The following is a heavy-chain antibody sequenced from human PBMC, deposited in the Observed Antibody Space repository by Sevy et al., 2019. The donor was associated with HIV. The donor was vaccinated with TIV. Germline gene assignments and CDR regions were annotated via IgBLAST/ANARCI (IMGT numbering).Heavy chain of an antibody. CDR1: GFTFSSYW. CDR2: IKQDGSEK. D-gene: IGHD3-16*01. J-gene: IGHJ4*02. CDR3: TRERFVGELATFDY. Sequence: GGSLRLSCAASGFTFSSYWMSWVRQAPGKGLEWVANIKQDGSEKYYVDSVKGRFTITRDNAKNSLYQQMNSLRAENTAVYYCTRERFVGELATFDYWGQGTLVTVSS. V-gene: IGHV3-7*01.